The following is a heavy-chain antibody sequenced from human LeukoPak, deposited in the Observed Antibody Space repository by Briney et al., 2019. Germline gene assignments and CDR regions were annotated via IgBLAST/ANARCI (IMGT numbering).Heavy chain of an antibody. CDR1: GIIFSNYA. CDR3: ARGRQGAKTRYFDL. CDR2: ISSDGGST. V-gene: IGHV3-64*01. Sequence: GGSLRLSCAASGIIFSNYAMHWVRQGPGKGLECISAISSDGGSTYYANSVKGRLTISRDNSKNTLYLQMGSLRAEDMAVYYCARGRQGAKTRYFDLWGRGTRVTVSS. J-gene: IGHJ2*01. D-gene: IGHD1-26*01.